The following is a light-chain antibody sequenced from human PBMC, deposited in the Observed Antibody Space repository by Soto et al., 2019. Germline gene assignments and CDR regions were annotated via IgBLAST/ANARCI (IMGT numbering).Light chain of an antibody. J-gene: IGLJ3*02. Sequence: QSVLTQPRSVSGSPGQSVTISCTGSSSDVGAYNYVSWYQHHPGKAPKVMIFDVSERPSGVPDRFSGSKSGNTASLTISGLQAEDEGDYYCCSYAGTYSWVFCGGTKLTVL. V-gene: IGLV2-11*01. CDR2: DVS. CDR1: SSDVGAYNY. CDR3: CSYAGTYSWV.